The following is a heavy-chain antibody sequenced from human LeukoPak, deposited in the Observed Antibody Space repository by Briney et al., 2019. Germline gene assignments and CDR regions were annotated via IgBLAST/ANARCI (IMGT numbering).Heavy chain of an antibody. V-gene: IGHV1-69*13. CDR2: IIPIFGTA. D-gene: IGHD2-2*01. CDR3: ARARDCSSTSCYGVSWFDP. J-gene: IGHJ5*02. CDR1: GGTFSSYA. Sequence: GASVKVSCKASGGTFSSYAISWVRQAPGPGLEWMGGIIPIFGTANYAQKFQGRVTITADESTSTAYMELSSLRSEDTAVYYCARARDCSSTSCYGVSWFDPWGQGTLVTVSS.